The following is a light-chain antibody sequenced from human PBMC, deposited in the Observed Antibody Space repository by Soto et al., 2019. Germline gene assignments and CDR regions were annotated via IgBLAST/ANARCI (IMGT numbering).Light chain of an antibody. Sequence: EIVMTQSPATLSVSPGERATLSCRASQSVSTKLAWYQQKPGQAPRLLIYGASTRATGIPARFSGSGSGTEFTLTISSLQSEYFAVYYCQQYNNWPPWTFGQGTKVEIK. V-gene: IGKV3-15*01. CDR3: QQYNNWPPWT. CDR1: QSVSTK. J-gene: IGKJ1*01. CDR2: GAS.